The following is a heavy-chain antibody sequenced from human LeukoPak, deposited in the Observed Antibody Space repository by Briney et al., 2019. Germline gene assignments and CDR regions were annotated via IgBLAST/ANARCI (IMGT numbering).Heavy chain of an antibody. D-gene: IGHD3-22*01. Sequence: SETLSLTCAVYGGSFSGYYWSWIRQPPGKGLEWIGEINHSGSTNYNPSLKSRVTISVDTSKNQFSLKLSSVTAADTAVYYCARLLDSSGYYAHFDYWGQGTLVTVSS. J-gene: IGHJ4*02. CDR3: ARLLDSSGYYAHFDY. CDR1: GGSFSGYY. V-gene: IGHV4-34*01. CDR2: INHSGST.